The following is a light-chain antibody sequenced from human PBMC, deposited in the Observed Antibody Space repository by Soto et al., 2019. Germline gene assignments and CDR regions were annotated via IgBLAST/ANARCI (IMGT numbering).Light chain of an antibody. CDR1: QSISSY. Sequence: DIQMTQSPSSLSASVGDRVTITCGASQSISSYLNWYQQKPGKAPKLLIYGASSLQSGAPSRFSGGGSGTDFTLTISSLQPEDFATYYCQQSYSTPLPFGQGTRPEIK. J-gene: IGKJ5*01. CDR3: QQSYSTPLP. V-gene: IGKV1-39*01. CDR2: GAS.